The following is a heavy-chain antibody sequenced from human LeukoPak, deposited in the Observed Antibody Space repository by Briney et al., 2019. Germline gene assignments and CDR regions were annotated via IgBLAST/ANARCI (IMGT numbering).Heavy chain of an antibody. V-gene: IGHV3-23*01. CDR2: ISGNGRKT. D-gene: IGHD3-16*01. CDR3: AKDLGYDYVWGDGNLYDC. Sequence: GTLRLSFEASGFTFKSYGMSWGRPAPGEGVGWGSGISGNGRKTDYSDSLKGRFTISRDNSKNKMYLQINSQTVDDTAKNYCAKDLGYDYVWGDGNLYDCWGQGILVTVSS. J-gene: IGHJ4*02. CDR1: GFTFKSYG.